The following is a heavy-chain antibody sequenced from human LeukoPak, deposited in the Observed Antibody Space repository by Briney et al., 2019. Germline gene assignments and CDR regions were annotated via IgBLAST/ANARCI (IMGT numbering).Heavy chain of an antibody. CDR1: GFTFSSYW. CDR2: INSDGGST. J-gene: IGHJ6*02. CDR3: AKDLKWLAYYYYGMDV. V-gene: IGHV3-74*01. D-gene: IGHD6-19*01. Sequence: PGGSLRLSCTASGFTFSSYWMHWVRQAPGKGLVWVSRINSDGGSTSYADSVKGRFTISRDNAKNTLYLQMNSLRAEDTAVYYCAKDLKWLAYYYYGMDVWGQGTTVTVSS.